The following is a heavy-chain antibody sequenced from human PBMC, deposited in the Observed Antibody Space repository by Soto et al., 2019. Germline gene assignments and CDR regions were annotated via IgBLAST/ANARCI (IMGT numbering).Heavy chain of an antibody. CDR2: INGSGGST. J-gene: IGHJ6*04. D-gene: IGHD2-15*01. Sequence: GGSLRLSCAASGFTFSNYSMSWVRLASGKGLEWVSAINGSGGSTYYADTVKGRFTITIDTSKNTLHLQMDSLRVEDTAVYYCGRDDVLCNRGRCYGIPLDVWGKGTTVTVSS. CDR1: GFTFSNYS. CDR3: GRDDVLCNRGRCYGIPLDV. V-gene: IGHV3-23*01.